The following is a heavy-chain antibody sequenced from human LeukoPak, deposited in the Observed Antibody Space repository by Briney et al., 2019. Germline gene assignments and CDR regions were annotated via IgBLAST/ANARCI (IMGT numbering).Heavy chain of an antibody. D-gene: IGHD4-23*01. Sequence: PGRSLRLSCAASGFTFDDYAMHWVRQTPGKGLEWVSGISWNSGRIGYADSVKGRFTISRDSAKNSLYLQMNSLRAEDTAVYYCAKVVTHRRYFDLWGRGTLVTVSS. V-gene: IGHV3-9*01. CDR2: ISWNSGRI. CDR1: GFTFDDYA. J-gene: IGHJ2*01. CDR3: AKVVTHRRYFDL.